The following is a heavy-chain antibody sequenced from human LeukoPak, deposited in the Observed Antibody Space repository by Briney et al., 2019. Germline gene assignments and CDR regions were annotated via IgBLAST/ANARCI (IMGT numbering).Heavy chain of an antibody. D-gene: IGHD2-21*02. CDR1: GFTFSSYA. Sequence: GGSLRLSCAASGFTFSSYAMSWVRQAPGKGLEWVSVIYSGGSTYYADSVKGRFTISRDNSKDTLYLQMNSLRVEDTAMYYCARGGGAYCGGDCWRAFDIWGQGTVVTVSS. J-gene: IGHJ3*02. CDR3: ARGGGAYCGGDCWRAFDI. V-gene: IGHV3-53*01. CDR2: IYSGGST.